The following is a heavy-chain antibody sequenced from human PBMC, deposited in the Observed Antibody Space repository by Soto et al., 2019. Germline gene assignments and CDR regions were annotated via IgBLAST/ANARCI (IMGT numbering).Heavy chain of an antibody. J-gene: IGHJ4*02. Sequence: GGSLRLSCAACGFPFRLYGIHWVRQAPGKGLEWVAVIWNDGSEKNYADSVKGRFTLSGDSSKNTLYLEMNSLRVEDTAVYYWARVGHKGYDLAFDYGGQGTLVTVSS. CDR1: GFPFRLYG. CDR3: ARVGHKGYDLAFDY. CDR2: IWNDGSEK. D-gene: IGHD5-12*01. V-gene: IGHV3-33*01.